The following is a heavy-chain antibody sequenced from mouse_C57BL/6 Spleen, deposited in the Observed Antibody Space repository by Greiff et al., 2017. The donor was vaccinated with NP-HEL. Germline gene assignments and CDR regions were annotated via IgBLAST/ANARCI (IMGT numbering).Heavy chain of an antibody. CDR3: ARLDAY. CDR2: ISYDGSN. J-gene: IGHJ3*01. CDR1: GYSITSGYY. V-gene: IGHV3-6*01. Sequence: EVKVEESGPGLVKPSQSLSLTCSVTGYSITSGYYWNWIRQFPGNKLEWMGYISYDGSNNYNPSLKNRISITRDTSKNQFFLKLNSVTTEDTATYYCARLDAYWGQGTLVTVSA.